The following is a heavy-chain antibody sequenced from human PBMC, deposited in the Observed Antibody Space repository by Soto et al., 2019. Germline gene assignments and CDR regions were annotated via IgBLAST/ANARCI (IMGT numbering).Heavy chain of an antibody. CDR2: FDPEDGET. Sequence: ASVKVSLKLSGYTLPEVSMHWVRQAPGKGLEWMGGFDPEDGETIYAQKFQGRVTMTEDTSTDTAYMELSSLRSEDTAVYYCATDPDYYDSSGYAFDIWGQGTMVTVSS. D-gene: IGHD3-22*01. J-gene: IGHJ3*02. CDR3: ATDPDYYDSSGYAFDI. V-gene: IGHV1-24*01. CDR1: GYTLPEVS.